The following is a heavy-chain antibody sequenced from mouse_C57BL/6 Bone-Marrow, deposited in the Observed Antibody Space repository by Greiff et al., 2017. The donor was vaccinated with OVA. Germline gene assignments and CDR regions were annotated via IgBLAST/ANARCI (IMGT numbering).Heavy chain of an antibody. Sequence: QVQLQQSGAELARPGASVKLSCKASGYTFTSYGISWVKQRTGQGLEWIGEIYPRSGNTYYNEKFKGKATLTADKSSSTAYMELRSLTSEDSAVYFCARRYCGNYVFDYWGQGTTLTVSS. CDR3: ARRYCGNYVFDY. CDR2: IYPRSGNT. D-gene: IGHD2-1*01. CDR1: GYTFTSYG. J-gene: IGHJ2*01. V-gene: IGHV1-81*01.